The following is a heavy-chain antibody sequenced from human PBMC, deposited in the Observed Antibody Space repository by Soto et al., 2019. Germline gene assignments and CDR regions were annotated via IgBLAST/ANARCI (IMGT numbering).Heavy chain of an antibody. CDR3: ATEGLTTVVNRIFHY. CDR2: FDPEDGET. V-gene: IGHV1-24*01. Sequence: GASVKVSCKVSGYTLTELSMHWVRQAPGKGHEWMGGFDPEDGETIYAQKFQGRVTMTEDTSTDTAYMKLSSLRSEDTAVYYCATEGLTTVVNRIFHYWGQGTLVTVSS. D-gene: IGHD4-17*01. J-gene: IGHJ4*02. CDR1: GYTLTELS.